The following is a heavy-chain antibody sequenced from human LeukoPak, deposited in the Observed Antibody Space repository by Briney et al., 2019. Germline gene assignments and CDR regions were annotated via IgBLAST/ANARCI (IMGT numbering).Heavy chain of an antibody. J-gene: IGHJ4*02. CDR1: GFTFSSYS. Sequence: GGSLRLSCAASGFTFSSYSMNWVRQAPGKGLVWVLRISSDGSSAAYADFVKGRFTISRDNAKNTLHLQMNSLRAEDTAVYYCASNAPFEYWGQGTLVTVSS. CDR3: ASNAPFEY. D-gene: IGHD2-2*01. V-gene: IGHV3-74*03. CDR2: ISSDGSSA.